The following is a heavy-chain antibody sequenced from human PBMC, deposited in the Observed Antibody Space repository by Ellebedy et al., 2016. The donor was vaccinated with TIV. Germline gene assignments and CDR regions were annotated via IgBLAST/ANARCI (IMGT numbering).Heavy chain of an antibody. Sequence: AASVKVSCKASGYTFSNFTVSWLRQAPGQGLEWMGWISVYDGHTNYARKFRGRVTLTTDTSTSTAYMELRSLRSDDTAVYYCARARVGGTYDVFDIWGQGTMVTISS. V-gene: IGHV1-18*01. CDR2: ISVYDGHT. CDR1: GYTFSNFT. J-gene: IGHJ3*02. D-gene: IGHD1-26*01. CDR3: ARARVGGTYDVFDI.